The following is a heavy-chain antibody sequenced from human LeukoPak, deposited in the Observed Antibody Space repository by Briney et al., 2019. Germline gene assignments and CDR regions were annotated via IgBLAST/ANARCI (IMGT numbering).Heavy chain of an antibody. CDR2: IYYSGST. CDR3: ARAPTGTGGWNWFDP. J-gene: IGHJ5*02. V-gene: IGHV4-59*12. D-gene: IGHD1-1*01. CDR1: GGSISSYY. Sequence: SETLSLTCTVSGGSISSYYWSWIRQPPGKGLEWIGYIYYSGSTNYNPSLKSRVTISVDTSKNQFSLKLSSVTAADTAVYYCARAPTGTGGWNWFDPWGQGTLVNVSS.